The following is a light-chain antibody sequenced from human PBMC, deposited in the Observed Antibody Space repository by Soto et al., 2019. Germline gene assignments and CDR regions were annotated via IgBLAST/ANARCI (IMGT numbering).Light chain of an antibody. CDR1: SSDVGGYNY. J-gene: IGLJ3*02. CDR3: SSYTSSSSWV. V-gene: IGLV2-14*01. CDR2: DVS. Sequence: QSALTQPASVSGSPGQSITISCTGTSSDVGGYNYVSWYQQHPGKAPKLMIYDVSNRPSGVSNRFSGSKSGNTASLTISGLQAEDEAHYYCSSYTSSSSWVFGGGTKLTV.